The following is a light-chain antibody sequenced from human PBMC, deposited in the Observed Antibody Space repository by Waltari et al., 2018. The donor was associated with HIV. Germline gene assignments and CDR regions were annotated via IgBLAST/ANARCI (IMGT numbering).Light chain of an antibody. Sequence: QSALTQPPSASGSPGQSVTFSCTGTSRDVGAYNFVSWYQQHPGQAPKLIIYGVNQRPPGVPDRFSGSKSGNTASLTVSGLQADDEADYYCSSYAGPNHLLFGGGTRLTVL. J-gene: IGLJ2*01. CDR1: SRDVGAYNF. CDR3: SSYAGPNHLL. V-gene: IGLV2-8*01. CDR2: GVN.